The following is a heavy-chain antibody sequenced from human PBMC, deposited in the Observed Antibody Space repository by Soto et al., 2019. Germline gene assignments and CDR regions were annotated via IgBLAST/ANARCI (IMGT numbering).Heavy chain of an antibody. CDR2: ISWHSGRI. Sequence: EVQLVQYGGGWVQPGRSLRLSCGASGFTFDDYGMHWVRQAPGKGLEWVSSISWHSGRIGYADSVKGRFTISRDNVKNSLYLQMNSLRAEDTALYYCARSGEFSASDYFGFWGQVTLVTVSA. D-gene: IGHD3-10*01. J-gene: IGHJ4*02. CDR1: GFTFDDYG. CDR3: ARSGEFSASDYFGF. V-gene: IGHV3-9*01.